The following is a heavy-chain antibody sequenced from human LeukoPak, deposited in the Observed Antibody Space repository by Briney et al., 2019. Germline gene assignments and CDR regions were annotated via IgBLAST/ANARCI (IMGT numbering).Heavy chain of an antibody. J-gene: IGHJ5*02. Sequence: SETLSLTCAVYGGSFSGYYWSWIRQPPGKGLEWIGEINHSGSTNYNPSLKSRVTISVDTSKNQFSLKLSSVTAADTAVYYCARGYCSSTSCYSVGEYNWFDPWAREPWSPSPQ. D-gene: IGHD2-2*02. CDR2: INHSGST. CDR3: ARGYCSSTSCYSVGEYNWFDP. CDR1: GGSFSGYY. V-gene: IGHV4-34*01.